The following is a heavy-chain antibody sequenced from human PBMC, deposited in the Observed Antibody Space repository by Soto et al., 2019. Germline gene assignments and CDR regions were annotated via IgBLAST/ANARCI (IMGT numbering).Heavy chain of an antibody. Sequence: QVQLVQSGAEVKKPGSSVKVSCKASGGTFSSYTISWVRQAPGQGLEWMGRIIPILGIANYAQKFQGRVTITADKSTSTAYMELSSLRSEDTAVYYCARECGDGYNWEDFCWGQGTLVTVSS. CDR3: ARECGDGYNWEDFC. D-gene: IGHD5-12*01. J-gene: IGHJ4*02. CDR2: IIPILGIA. CDR1: GGTFSSYT. V-gene: IGHV1-69*08.